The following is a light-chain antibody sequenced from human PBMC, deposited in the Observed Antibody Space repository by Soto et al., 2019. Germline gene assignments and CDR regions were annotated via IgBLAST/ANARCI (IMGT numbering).Light chain of an antibody. J-gene: IGLJ2*01. V-gene: IGLV2-14*02. CDR2: EVN. Sequence: QSALTQPASVSGSPGQSITISCTGTSSDVGSYNLVSWYQQHPGKAPKLMIYEVNKRPSGVPDRFSGSKSGNTASLTVSGLQSEDEADYYCSSYAGSNVVVFGGGTQLTVL. CDR1: SSDVGSYNL. CDR3: SSYAGSNVVV.